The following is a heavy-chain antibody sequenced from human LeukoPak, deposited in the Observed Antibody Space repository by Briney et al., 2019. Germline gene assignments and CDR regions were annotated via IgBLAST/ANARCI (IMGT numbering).Heavy chain of an antibody. CDR3: GGYSYGYSDY. CDR2: IIPIFGTA. V-gene: IGHV1-69*05. D-gene: IGHD5-18*01. J-gene: IGHJ4*02. CDR1: GGTFSSYA. Sequence: ASGKVSCKASGGTFSSYAISWVRQAPGQGLEWMGGIIPIFGTANYAQKFQGRVTITTDESTSTAYMELSSLRSEDTAVYYCGGYSYGYSDYWGQGTLVTVSS.